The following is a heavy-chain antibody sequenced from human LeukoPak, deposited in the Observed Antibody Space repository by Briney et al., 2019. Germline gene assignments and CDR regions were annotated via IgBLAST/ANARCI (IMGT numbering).Heavy chain of an antibody. D-gene: IGHD2-2*01. CDR3: ASQPAVLDLDY. V-gene: IGHV3-7*01. CDR2: IKPDGTKK. J-gene: IGHJ4*02. CDR1: GFTFSNYW. Sequence: GGSLRLSCAASGFTFSNYWMTWVRQAAGKGLERVANIKPDGTKKSYVDSVKGRFAISRDNTKNSLYLQMNSLRVEDTAVYYCASQPAVLDLDYWGQGILVTVSS.